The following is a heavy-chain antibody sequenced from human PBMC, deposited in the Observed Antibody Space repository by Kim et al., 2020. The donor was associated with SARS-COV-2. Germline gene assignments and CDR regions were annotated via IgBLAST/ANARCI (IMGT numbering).Heavy chain of an antibody. CDR3: ARRITMVQGAKGWFDP. V-gene: IGHV3-21*01. Sequence: SVKGRFTISRDNAKNSLYLQMNSLRAEDTAVYYCARRITMVQGAKGWFDPWGQGTLVTVSS. J-gene: IGHJ5*02. D-gene: IGHD3-10*01.